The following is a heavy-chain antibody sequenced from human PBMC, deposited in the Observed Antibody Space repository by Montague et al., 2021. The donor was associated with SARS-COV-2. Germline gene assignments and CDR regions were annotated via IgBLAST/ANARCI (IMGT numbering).Heavy chain of an antibody. J-gene: IGHJ6*02. CDR1: GFSLITPGMC. D-gene: IGHD2-15*01. CDR3: ARPNRCGYYYYFNLDV. CDR2: IDWDGDV. V-gene: IGHV2-70*11. Sequence: PALVKPTPTLTLTCDFTGFSLITPGMCVTWVRQSPGKALEWLARIDWDGDVSYSTSLKTRLSVSKDTSRNQVVLTLSSVDPVDTATYYCARPNRCGYYYYFNLDVWSQGTTVIVSS.